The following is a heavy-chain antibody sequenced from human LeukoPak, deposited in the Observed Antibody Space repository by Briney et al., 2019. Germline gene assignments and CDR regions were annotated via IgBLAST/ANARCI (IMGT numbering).Heavy chain of an antibody. V-gene: IGHV3-74*01. D-gene: IGHD5-24*01. CDR1: GFTFSSYW. CDR3: ARGMATSEDAFDI. CDR2: ISNDGTST. Sequence: GSLRLSCAASGFTFSSYWMHWVRQAPGKGLVWVSRISNDGTSTSYADSVKGRFTISRDNAKNSLYLQMNSLRAEDTAVYYCARGMATSEDAFDIWGQGTMVTVSS. J-gene: IGHJ3*02.